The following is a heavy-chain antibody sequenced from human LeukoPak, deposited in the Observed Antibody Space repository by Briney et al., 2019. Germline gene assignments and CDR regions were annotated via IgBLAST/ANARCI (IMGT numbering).Heavy chain of an antibody. J-gene: IGHJ4*02. D-gene: IGHD3-22*01. CDR2: IYYSGST. V-gene: IGHV4-59*01. CDR3: ARALDYYDSSVYHYYFDY. CDR1: GGSISSYY. Sequence: SETLSLTCTVSGGSISSYYWSWIRQPPGKGLEWIGYIYYSGSTNYNPSLKSRVTISVDTSKTQFSLKLSSVTAADTAVYYCARALDYYDSSVYHYYFDYWGQGALVTVSS.